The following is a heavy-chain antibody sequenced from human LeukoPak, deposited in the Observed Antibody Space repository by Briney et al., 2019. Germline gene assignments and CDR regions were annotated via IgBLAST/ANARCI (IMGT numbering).Heavy chain of an antibody. D-gene: IGHD2-21*02. V-gene: IGHV4-59*01. CDR1: GGSISSYY. CDR2: IYYSGST. Sequence: PSETLSLTCTVSGGSISSYYWSWIRQPPGKGLEWIGYIYYSGSTNYNPSLKSRVTISVDTSKNQFSLKLSSVTAADTAVYYCARAYCGGDCYRHDAFDIWGQGTMVTVSS. CDR3: ARAYCGGDCYRHDAFDI. J-gene: IGHJ3*02.